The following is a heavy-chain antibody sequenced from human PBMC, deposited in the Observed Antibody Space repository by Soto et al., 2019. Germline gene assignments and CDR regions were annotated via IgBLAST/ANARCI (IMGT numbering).Heavy chain of an antibody. D-gene: IGHD2-21*01. J-gene: IGHJ6*02. CDR1: GYSFTSYG. Sequence: QVHLVQSGAEVRKPGASVKVSCKASGYSFTSYGISWVRQAPAQGLEWMGWISTDNGNTNYAHNLQGRVSMTIDPSTSTAYMELWSLGSDDTAVYYCARDVPDTSLFFYYYGMDVWGQGTTVTVSS. V-gene: IGHV1-18*01. CDR2: ISTDNGNT. CDR3: ARDVPDTSLFFYYYGMDV.